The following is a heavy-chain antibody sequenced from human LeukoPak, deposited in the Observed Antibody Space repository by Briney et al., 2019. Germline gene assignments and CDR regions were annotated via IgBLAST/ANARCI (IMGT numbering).Heavy chain of an antibody. Sequence: PGGSLRLSCAASGFTFSSYAMSWVRQAPGKGLEWVSAISGSGGSTYYADSVKGRFIISRDNSKNTLYLQMNSLRAEDTAVYYCAKGLSGGATGSPAYWGQGTLVTVSS. V-gene: IGHV3-23*01. D-gene: IGHD1-26*01. CDR3: AKGLSGGATGSPAY. J-gene: IGHJ4*02. CDR1: GFTFSSYA. CDR2: ISGSGGST.